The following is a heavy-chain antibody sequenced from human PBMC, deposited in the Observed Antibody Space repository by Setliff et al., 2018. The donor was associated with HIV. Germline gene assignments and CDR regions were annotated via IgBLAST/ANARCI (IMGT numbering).Heavy chain of an antibody. D-gene: IGHD6-13*01. CDR3: ARGRWDMAAAGTTEYFQY. CDR1: GGSISSYY. J-gene: IGHJ1*01. CDR2: IYYSGST. Sequence: PSETLSLTCTVSGGSISSYYWSWIRQPPGKGLEWIGNIYYSGSTYYNPSLKSRVTISVDTSKNQFSLKLSSVTAADTAVYYCARGRWDMAAAGTTEYFQYWGQGTLVTVSS. V-gene: IGHV4-59*08.